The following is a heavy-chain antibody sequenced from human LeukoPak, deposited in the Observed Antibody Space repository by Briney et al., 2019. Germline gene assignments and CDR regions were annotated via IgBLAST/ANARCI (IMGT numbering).Heavy chain of an antibody. J-gene: IGHJ4*02. CDR2: IKSSNT. V-gene: IGHV4-61*02. CDR3: ARVPDWTYVPDY. Sequence: SETLSLACTVSGGSISSDRFYWTWVRQPAGKGLEWIGRIKSSNTNYNPSLKSRVSISLDTSTNQFSLKLSSLTAADTAVYYCARVPDWTYVPDYWGQGTLVTVSS. D-gene: IGHD3-16*01. CDR1: GGSISSDRFY.